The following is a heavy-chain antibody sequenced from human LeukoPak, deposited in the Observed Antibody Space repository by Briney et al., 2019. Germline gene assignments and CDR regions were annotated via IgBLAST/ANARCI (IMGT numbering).Heavy chain of an antibody. D-gene: IGHD3-22*01. J-gene: IGHJ4*02. Sequence: GGSLRLSCAASGFTFSDYYMSWIRQAPGKGLEWVSYISSSGSTIYYADSVKGRFTISRDNAKNSLYLQMNSLRAEDTAVYYCARDFTIYYDSSGYLFDYWGQGTLVTVSS. CDR2: ISSSGSTI. CDR1: GFTFSDYY. V-gene: IGHV3-11*01. CDR3: ARDFTIYYDSSGYLFDY.